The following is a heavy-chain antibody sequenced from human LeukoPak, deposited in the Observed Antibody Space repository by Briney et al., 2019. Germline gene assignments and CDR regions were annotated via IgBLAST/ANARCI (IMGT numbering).Heavy chain of an antibody. J-gene: IGHJ5*02. CDR1: NESFSGAF. D-gene: IGHD6-13*01. Sequence: SGTLSLTCGLYNESFSGAFWSWIRQPPGKGLEWIGDNNQSGESNYSPSLKSRVTISLDTAKNQFSLKMNSVTAADTAVYYCARARTEDSSSWNGLNWFDPWGQGTLVTVSS. CDR2: NNQSGES. CDR3: ARARTEDSSSWNGLNWFDP. V-gene: IGHV4-34*01.